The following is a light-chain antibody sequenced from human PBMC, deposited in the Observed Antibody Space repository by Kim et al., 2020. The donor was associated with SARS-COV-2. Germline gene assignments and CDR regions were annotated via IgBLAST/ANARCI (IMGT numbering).Light chain of an antibody. CDR1: NIGSKR. J-gene: IGLJ2*01. V-gene: IGLV3-21*04. CDR3: QVWDSSSDHVV. Sequence: PGKTARITWGGNNIGSKRVHGYQQKPGQAPMLVIYYDSDRPSGIPERFSGSNSGNTATLTISRVEAGDEADYYCQVWDSSSDHVVFGGGTQLTVL. CDR2: YDS.